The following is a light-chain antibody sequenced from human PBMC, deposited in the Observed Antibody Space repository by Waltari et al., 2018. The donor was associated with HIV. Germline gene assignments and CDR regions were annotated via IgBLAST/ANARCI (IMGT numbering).Light chain of an antibody. CDR1: HDISSN. J-gene: IGKJ1*01. V-gene: IGKV3-15*01. CDR2: GAS. CDR3: QQYNKWPPWT. Sequence: EIVMPPSPATLSASPGERATLSCRASHDISSNLAWYQQKPGQAPRLLIYGASTRATDIPVRFSGSGSGTEFTLTISSLQSEDFAVYYCQQYNKWPPWTFGQGTTVEIK.